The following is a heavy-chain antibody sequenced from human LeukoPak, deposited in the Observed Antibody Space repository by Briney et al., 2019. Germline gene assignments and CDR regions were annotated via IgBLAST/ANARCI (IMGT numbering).Heavy chain of an antibody. CDR2: IRNKANGGTA. Sequence: GGSLRLSCTASGFTFSDYAMTWVRQAPGRGLEWVGFIRNKANGGTADYAASVKGRFTISRDDPKTIAYLQMNSLKTEDTAVYFCSRAYSTGWLGINDYWGQGTLVTVSS. D-gene: IGHD6-19*01. V-gene: IGHV3-49*04. CDR1: GFTFSDYA. J-gene: IGHJ4*02. CDR3: SRAYSTGWLGINDY.